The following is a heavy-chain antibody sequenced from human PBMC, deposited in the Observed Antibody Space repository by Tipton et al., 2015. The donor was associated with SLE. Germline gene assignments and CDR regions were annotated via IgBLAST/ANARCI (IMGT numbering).Heavy chain of an antibody. Sequence: LRLSCAVYGGSFSGYYWSWIRQPPGKGLEWIGEINHSGSTNYNPSLKSRVTISVDTSKNQFSLKLSSVTAADTAVYYCARAGRWLVRFFDYWGQGTLVTVSS. D-gene: IGHD6-19*01. V-gene: IGHV4-34*01. CDR2: INHSGST. CDR3: ARAGRWLVRFFDY. J-gene: IGHJ4*02. CDR1: GGSFSGYY.